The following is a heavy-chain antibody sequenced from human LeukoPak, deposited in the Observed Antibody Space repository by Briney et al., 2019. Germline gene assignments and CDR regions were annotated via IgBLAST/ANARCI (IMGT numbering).Heavy chain of an antibody. CDR2: IRYDGSNK. D-gene: IGHD3-22*01. Sequence: GGSLRLSCAASGFTFSSYGMHWVRQAPGKGLEWVAFIRYDGSNKYYADSVKGRFTISRDNSKNTLYLQMNSLRAEDTALYYCAKDLYDSSGNHPDYWGQGTLVTISS. J-gene: IGHJ4*02. CDR1: GFTFSSYG. V-gene: IGHV3-30*02. CDR3: AKDLYDSSGNHPDY.